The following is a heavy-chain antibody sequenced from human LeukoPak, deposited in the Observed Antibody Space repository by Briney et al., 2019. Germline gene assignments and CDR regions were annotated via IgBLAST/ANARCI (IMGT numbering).Heavy chain of an antibody. Sequence: SETLSLTCTVSGGSISSYYWSWIRQPPGKGLEWIGYIYYSGSTNYNPSLKSRVIISVDTSKNQFSLILSSVTAADTAVYYCARQERYYGSGSYTYFQHWGQGTLVTVSS. D-gene: IGHD3-10*01. CDR2: IYYSGST. CDR3: ARQERYYGSGSYTYFQH. V-gene: IGHV4-59*08. CDR1: GGSISSYY. J-gene: IGHJ1*01.